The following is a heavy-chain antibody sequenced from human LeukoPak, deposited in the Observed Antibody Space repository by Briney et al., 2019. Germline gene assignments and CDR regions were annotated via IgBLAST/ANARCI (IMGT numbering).Heavy chain of an antibody. Sequence: GASVKVSCKASGYTFTGYYMHWVRQAPGQGLEWMGIINPSGGSTSYAQKFQGRVTMTRDMSTSTVYMELSSLRSEDTAVYYFARDRVGYCSGGSCYSDPFDPWGQGTLVTVSS. V-gene: IGHV1-46*01. CDR1: GYTFTGYY. D-gene: IGHD2-15*01. CDR3: ARDRVGYCSGGSCYSDPFDP. CDR2: INPSGGST. J-gene: IGHJ5*02.